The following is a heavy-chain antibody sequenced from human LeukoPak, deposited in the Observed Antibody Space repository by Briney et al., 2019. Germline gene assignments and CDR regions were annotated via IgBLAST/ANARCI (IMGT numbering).Heavy chain of an antibody. CDR3: ASLNPFSGRRNALDI. CDR2: VNHSGTA. V-gene: IGHV4-34*01. CDR1: GGSFSGYY. J-gene: IGHJ3*02. Sequence: KTSETLPLTCAVHGGSFSGYYWSWIRRPPGQGLEWIGEVNHSGTARYNPSLESRVTISVDTSKSQSSLNVYFVNAADTAVYYCASLNPFSGRRNALDIWGQGAMVTVSS. D-gene: IGHD1-26*01.